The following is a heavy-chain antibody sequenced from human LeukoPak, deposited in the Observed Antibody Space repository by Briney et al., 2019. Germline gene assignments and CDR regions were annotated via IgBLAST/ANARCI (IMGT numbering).Heavy chain of an antibody. CDR1: GFTFSSDG. Sequence: GGSLRLSCAASGFTFSSDGMHWVRQAPGKGLEWVAVISYDGSNKYYADSVKGRFTISRDNSKNTLYLQMNSLRAEDTAVYYCAKDPTTAVAGAPNWGQGTMVTVSS. CDR3: AKDPTTAVAGAPN. CDR2: ISYDGSNK. D-gene: IGHD6-19*01. J-gene: IGHJ3*01. V-gene: IGHV3-30*18.